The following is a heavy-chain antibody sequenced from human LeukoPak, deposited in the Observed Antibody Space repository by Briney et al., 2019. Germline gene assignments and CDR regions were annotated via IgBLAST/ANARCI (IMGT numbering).Heavy chain of an antibody. Sequence: GRSLRLSCAASGFTFSSYAMHWVRQAPGKGLEWVAVISHDGSNKYYADSVKGRFTISRDNSKNTLYLQMNSLRAEDTAVYYCAARQGTKLNNWFDPWGQGTLVTVSS. CDR1: GFTFSSYA. V-gene: IGHV3-30-3*01. D-gene: IGHD2-8*01. CDR2: ISHDGSNK. J-gene: IGHJ5*02. CDR3: AARQGTKLNNWFDP.